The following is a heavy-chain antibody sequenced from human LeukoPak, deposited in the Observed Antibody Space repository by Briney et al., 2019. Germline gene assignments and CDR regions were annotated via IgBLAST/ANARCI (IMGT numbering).Heavy chain of an antibody. CDR2: LSSIGDIT. Sequence: GGSLRLSCVASGFTFREYGMSWVRQAPGKGLEWVSGLSSIGDITYYAPSVKGRFTISRDNSKNTLYLQMNSLRAEDTAVYYCAKDYCGGDCYLYYFDYWGQGTLVTVSS. CDR1: GFTFREYG. CDR3: AKDYCGGDCYLYYFDY. J-gene: IGHJ4*02. V-gene: IGHV3-23*01. D-gene: IGHD2-21*02.